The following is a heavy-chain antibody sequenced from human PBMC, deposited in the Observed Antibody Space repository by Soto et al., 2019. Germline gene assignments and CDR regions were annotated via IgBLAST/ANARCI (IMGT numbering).Heavy chain of an antibody. Sequence: PSETLSLTCTVSGGSVSSGSYYWNWIRQPPGKGLEWIGYIYYSGSTNYNPSLKSRVTISVDTSKNQFSLKLSSVTAADTAVYYCARYYYDSSGYYDAFDIWGQGTMVTVSS. CDR1: GGSVSSGSYY. J-gene: IGHJ3*02. V-gene: IGHV4-61*01. CDR2: IYYSGST. D-gene: IGHD3-22*01. CDR3: ARYYYDSSGYYDAFDI.